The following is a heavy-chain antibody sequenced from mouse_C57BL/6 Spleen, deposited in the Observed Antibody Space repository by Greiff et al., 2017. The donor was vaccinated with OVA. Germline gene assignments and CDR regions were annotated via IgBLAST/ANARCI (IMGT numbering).Heavy chain of an antibody. V-gene: IGHV1-64*01. CDR1: GYTFTSYW. Sequence: QVQLQQSGAELVKPGASVKLSCKASGYTFTSYWMHWVKQRPGQGLEWIGMIHPNSGSTNYNEKFKSKATLTVDKSSSTAYMQLSSLTSEDSAVYYCARYDDYDESFAYWGQGTLVTVSA. D-gene: IGHD2-4*01. CDR3: ARYDDYDESFAY. CDR2: IHPNSGST. J-gene: IGHJ3*01.